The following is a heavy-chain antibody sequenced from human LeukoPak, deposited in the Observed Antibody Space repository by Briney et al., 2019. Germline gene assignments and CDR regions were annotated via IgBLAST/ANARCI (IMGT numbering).Heavy chain of an antibody. D-gene: IGHD4-23*01. CDR1: GFTFSSYA. CDR2: ISGSGGST. Sequence: PGGSLRLSCAASGFTFSSYAMSWVRQAPGKGLEWVSAISGSGGSTYYADSVKGRFTISRDNSKNTLCLQMNSLRAEDTAVYYCARPPYGGVDYWGQGTLVTVSS. J-gene: IGHJ4*02. CDR3: ARPPYGGVDY. V-gene: IGHV3-23*01.